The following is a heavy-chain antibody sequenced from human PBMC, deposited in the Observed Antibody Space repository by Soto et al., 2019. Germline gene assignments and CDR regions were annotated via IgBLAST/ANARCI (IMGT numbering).Heavy chain of an antibody. V-gene: IGHV1-69*02. D-gene: IGHD2-2*01. Sequence: QVQLVQSGAEVKKPGSSVKVSCTASGGTFSSDAISWVRQAPGQGLEWMGRIIAILDIANYAQKFQGRVTITADKSTSTAFMELSSLRNEDTAVYYCARHHCSSTTCHASDYWGQGTLVTVSS. J-gene: IGHJ4*02. CDR3: ARHHCSSTTCHASDY. CDR2: IIAILDIA. CDR1: GGTFSSDA.